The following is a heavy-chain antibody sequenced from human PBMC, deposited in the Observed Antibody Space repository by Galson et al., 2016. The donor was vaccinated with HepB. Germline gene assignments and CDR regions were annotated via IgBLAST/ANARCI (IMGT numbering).Heavy chain of an antibody. CDR2: INQGGGEK. J-gene: IGHJ4*02. D-gene: IGHD1-14*01. CDR3: ANHRG. CDR1: GFTFTSHW. V-gene: IGHV3-7*03. Sequence: SLRRSCAASGFTFTSHWMHWVRQAPGKGLEWVAHINQGGGEKYYVDSVKGRFTISRDISKHSLYLQMNSLRAEDTAVYYCANHRGWGQGTLVTVSS.